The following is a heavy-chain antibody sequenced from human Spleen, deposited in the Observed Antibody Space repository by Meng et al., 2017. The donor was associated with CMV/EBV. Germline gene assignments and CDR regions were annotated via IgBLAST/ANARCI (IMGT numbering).Heavy chain of an antibody. CDR2: IRYDGSNK. V-gene: IGHV3-30*02. Sequence: RISCAASGFTFSSYGMHWVRQAPGKGLEWVAFIRYDGSNKYYADSVKGRFTISRDNSKNTLYLQMNSLRAEDTAVYYCAKDRNPTMTTVTASWFDPWGQGTLVTVSS. CDR1: GFTFSSYG. D-gene: IGHD4-11*01. CDR3: AKDRNPTMTTVTASWFDP. J-gene: IGHJ5*02.